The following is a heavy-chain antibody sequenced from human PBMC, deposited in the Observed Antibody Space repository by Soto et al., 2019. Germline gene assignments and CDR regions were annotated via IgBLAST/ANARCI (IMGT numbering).Heavy chain of an antibody. V-gene: IGHV1-18*01. CDR2: ISAYNGNT. CDR3: ACLYYYDSSADAFDI. J-gene: IGHJ3*02. Sequence: ASVKVSCKASGYTFTSYGISWVRQAPGQGLEWMGWISAYNGNTNYAQKLQGRVTMTTDTSTSTAYMELRSLRSDDTAVYYCACLYYYDSSADAFDIWCQGTMVTLSS. CDR1: GYTFTSYG. D-gene: IGHD3-22*01.